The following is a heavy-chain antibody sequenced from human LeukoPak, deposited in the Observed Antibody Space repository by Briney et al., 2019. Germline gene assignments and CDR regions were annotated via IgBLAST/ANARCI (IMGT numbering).Heavy chain of an antibody. CDR2: VNPNSGGT. V-gene: IGHV1-2*02. Sequence: ASVKVSCKASGYTFTSYDINWVRQATGQGLEWMGWVNPNSGGTNYAQKFQGRVTMTRDTSISTAYMELSSLRSDDTAVYYCARDLGYDSSGYWYWGQGTLVTVSS. D-gene: IGHD3-22*01. CDR3: ARDLGYDSSGYWY. J-gene: IGHJ4*02. CDR1: GYTFTSYD.